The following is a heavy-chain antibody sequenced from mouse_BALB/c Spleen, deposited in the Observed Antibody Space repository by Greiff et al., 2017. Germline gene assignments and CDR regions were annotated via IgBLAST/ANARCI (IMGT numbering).Heavy chain of an antibody. D-gene: IGHD2-10*01. V-gene: IGHV1-14*01. CDR2: INPYNDGT. CDR1: GYTFTSYV. CDR3: ARPAYYGNYYAMDY. Sequence: VQLQQSGPELVKPGASVKMSCKASGYTFTSYVMHWVKQKPGQGLEWIGYINPYNDGTKYNEKFKGKATLTSDKSSSTAYMELSSLTSEDSAVYYCARPAYYGNYYAMDYWGQGTSVTVSS. J-gene: IGHJ4*01.